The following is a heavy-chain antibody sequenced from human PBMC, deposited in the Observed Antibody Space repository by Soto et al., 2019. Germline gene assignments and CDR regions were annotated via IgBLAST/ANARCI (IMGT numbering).Heavy chain of an antibody. J-gene: IGHJ1*01. CDR3: ARGLYCSGGSCYVYFQH. Sequence: SETLSLTCAVYGGSFSGYYWSWIRQPPGKGLEWIGEINHGGSTNYNPSLKSRVTISVDTSKNQFSLKLSSVTAADTAVYYCARGLYCSGGSCYVYFQHWGQGTLVTVSS. CDR2: INHGGST. V-gene: IGHV4-34*01. D-gene: IGHD2-15*01. CDR1: GGSFSGYY.